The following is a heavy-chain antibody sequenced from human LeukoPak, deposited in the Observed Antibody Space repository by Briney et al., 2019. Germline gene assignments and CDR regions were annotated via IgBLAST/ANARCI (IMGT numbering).Heavy chain of an antibody. CDR2: IWYDGSNK. CDR1: GFTFSSYG. Sequence: GRSLRLSCAASGFTFSSYGMHWVRQAPGKGQEWVAVIWYDGSNKYYADSVKGRFTISRDNSKNTLYLQMNSLRAEDTAVYYCARGSFDWLLPRGGWFDPWGQGTLVTVSS. V-gene: IGHV3-33*01. J-gene: IGHJ5*02. CDR3: ARGSFDWLLPRGGWFDP. D-gene: IGHD3-9*01.